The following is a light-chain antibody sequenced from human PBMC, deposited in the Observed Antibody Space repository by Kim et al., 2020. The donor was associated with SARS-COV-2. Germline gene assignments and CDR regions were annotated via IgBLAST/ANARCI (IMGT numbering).Light chain of an antibody. J-gene: IGKJ1*01. CDR3: QQHNKWPPWT. CDR1: HSVSIN. CDR2: FAS. V-gene: IGKV3-15*01. Sequence: SPAAKATLSPRASHSVSINSSFCQQKPAKAPMLLLHFASTTAIGIAARVSGSGSGTEFTLIIGILQSEDFALDFCQQHNKWPPWTFGQGATVDIK.